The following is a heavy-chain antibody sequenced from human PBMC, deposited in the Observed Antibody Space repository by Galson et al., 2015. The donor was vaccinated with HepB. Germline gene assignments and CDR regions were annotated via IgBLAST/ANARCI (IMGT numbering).Heavy chain of an antibody. CDR2: ISSSSSTI. V-gene: IGHV3-48*04. J-gene: IGHJ4*02. CDR1: GFTFSSYS. CDR3: ARTRLYDSSGYYYDY. D-gene: IGHD3-22*01. Sequence: SLRLSCAASGFTFSSYSMNWVRQAPGKGLEWVSYISSSSSTIYYADSVKGRFTISRDNAKNSLYLQMNSLRAEDTAVYYCARTRLYDSSGYYYDYWGQGTLVTVSS.